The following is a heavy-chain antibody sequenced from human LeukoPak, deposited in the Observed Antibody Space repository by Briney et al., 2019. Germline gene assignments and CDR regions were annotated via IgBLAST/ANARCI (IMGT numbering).Heavy chain of an antibody. CDR1: GFTFSSYA. V-gene: IGHV3-23*01. Sequence: GGSLRLSCAASGFTFSSYAMSWVRDAPGKGLEWVSAISGSGGSTYYADFVKGRFTISRDNSKNTLYLQMNSLRAEDTAVYYCATLRGSSANYPIDFWGQGTLVTVSS. CDR2: ISGSGGST. D-gene: IGHD3-22*01. CDR3: ATLRGSSANYPIDF. J-gene: IGHJ4*02.